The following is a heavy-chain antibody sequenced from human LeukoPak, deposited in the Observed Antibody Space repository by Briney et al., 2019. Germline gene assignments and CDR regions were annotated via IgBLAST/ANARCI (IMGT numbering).Heavy chain of an antibody. CDR2: MNPNSGNT. V-gene: IGHV1-8*03. CDR3: ARGAVPAAGDWFDP. Sequence: ASVKVSCKASRYTFTSYDINWVRQATGQGLEWMGWMNPNSGNTGYAQKFQGRVTITRNTSISTAYMELSSLRSEDTAVYYCARGAVPAAGDWFDPWGQGTLVTVSS. J-gene: IGHJ5*02. D-gene: IGHD2-2*01. CDR1: RYTFTSYD.